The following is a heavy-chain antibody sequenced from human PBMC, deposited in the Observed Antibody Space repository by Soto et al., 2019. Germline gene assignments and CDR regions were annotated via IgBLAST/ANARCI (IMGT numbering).Heavy chain of an antibody. V-gene: IGHV1-18*01. Sequence: ASVKVSCKASGYTFTSYGISWVRQAPGQGLEWMGWISAYNGNTNYAQKLQGRVTMTTDTSTSTAYMELRSLRSDDTAVYYCARDRVPAAPKYSSSSKTKLYNWFDPWGQGTLVTVSS. D-gene: IGHD6-6*01. CDR2: ISAYNGNT. J-gene: IGHJ5*02. CDR1: GYTFTSYG. CDR3: ARDRVPAAPKYSSSSKTKLYNWFDP.